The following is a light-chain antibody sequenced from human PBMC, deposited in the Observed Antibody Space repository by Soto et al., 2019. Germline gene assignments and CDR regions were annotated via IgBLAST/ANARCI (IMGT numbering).Light chain of an antibody. V-gene: IGLV1-40*01. CDR1: SSNIGAGHD. J-gene: IGLJ2*01. Sequence: QTVVTQPPSLSGAPGQRVTISCTGSSSNIGAGHDVHWYQQLPGATPKLLLYSNINRTPGVPGRFSGSKSGTSASLAITGLQAEDEGNYYFQSYDSSLSVVFGGGTKLTVL. CDR3: QSYDSSLSVV. CDR2: SNI.